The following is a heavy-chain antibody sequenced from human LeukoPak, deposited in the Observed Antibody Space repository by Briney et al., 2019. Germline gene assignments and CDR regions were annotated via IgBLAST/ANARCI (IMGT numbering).Heavy chain of an antibody. Sequence: SQTLSLTCTVSGGSISSGSYYWSWIRQPAGKGLEWIGRIYTSGSTNYNPSLKSRVTISVDTSKNQFSLKLSSVTAADTAVYYCARDSGRSGALGYFDLWGRGTLVTVSS. CDR1: GGSISSGSYY. J-gene: IGHJ2*01. CDR2: IYTSGST. V-gene: IGHV4-61*02. CDR3: ARDSGRSGALGYFDL. D-gene: IGHD7-27*01.